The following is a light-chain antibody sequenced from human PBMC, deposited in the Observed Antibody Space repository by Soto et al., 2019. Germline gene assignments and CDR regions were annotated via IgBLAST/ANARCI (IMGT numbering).Light chain of an antibody. Sequence: EIVLTQSPATLSLSPGERATLSCRASQSVRSYLAWYQQKPGQAPRLLIYDASNRATGIPARFSGSGSGTDFTLTISSLEPEDFAVYYCQQRSDWPLTFAGGTKVEIK. V-gene: IGKV3-11*01. J-gene: IGKJ4*01. CDR2: DAS. CDR3: QQRSDWPLT. CDR1: QSVRSY.